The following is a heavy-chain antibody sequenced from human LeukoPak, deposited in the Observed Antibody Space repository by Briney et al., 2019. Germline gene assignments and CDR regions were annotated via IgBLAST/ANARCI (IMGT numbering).Heavy chain of an antibody. J-gene: IGHJ4*02. CDR1: SGSFSAYY. CDR2: INHTGST. Sequence: PSETLSLTCAVSSGSFSAYYWAWVRQPPGKGLEWIGEINHTGSTNYNPSLKSRVTISIDTSKNQFSLRLRSVTAADTAVYFCASAHPITVGYYFDYWGQGTLVTVSS. D-gene: IGHD2-15*01. V-gene: IGHV4-34*01. CDR3: ASAHPITVGYYFDY.